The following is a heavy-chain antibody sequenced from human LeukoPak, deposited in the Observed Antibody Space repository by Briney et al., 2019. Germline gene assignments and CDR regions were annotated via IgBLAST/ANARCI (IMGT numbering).Heavy chain of an antibody. J-gene: IGHJ4*02. V-gene: IGHV4-39*07. CDR3: ARVPLGEAFDY. Sequence: SETLSLTCTVSGGSISTTSEYWAWIRQSPGKGLEWIGSLYHTGTTYYNPSLKSRVTMSVDTSKNQFSLKLSSVTAADTAVYYCARVPLGEAFDYWGQGTLVTVSS. CDR2: LYHTGTT. CDR1: GGSISTTSEY.